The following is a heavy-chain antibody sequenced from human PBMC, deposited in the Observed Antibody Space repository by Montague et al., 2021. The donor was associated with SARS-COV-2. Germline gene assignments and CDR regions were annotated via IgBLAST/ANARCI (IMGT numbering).Heavy chain of an antibody. CDR3: ARAGRVRFLEHGMDV. Sequence: SETLSLTCTVSGGSISSSSYYWGWIRQPPGKGLEWIGYIYYSGSTNYNPSLKSRVTISVDTSKKQFSLKLSSVTAADTAVYYCARAGRVRFLEHGMDVWGQGTTVTVSS. CDR1: GGSISSSSYY. J-gene: IGHJ6*02. CDR2: IYYSGST. D-gene: IGHD3-3*01. V-gene: IGHV4-61*05.